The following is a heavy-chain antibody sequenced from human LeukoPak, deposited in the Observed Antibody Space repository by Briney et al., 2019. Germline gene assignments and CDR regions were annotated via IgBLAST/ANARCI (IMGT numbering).Heavy chain of an antibody. CDR3: ARSSGYFPTELDY. D-gene: IGHD3-22*01. CDR1: GFTFSDHY. J-gene: IGHJ4*02. V-gene: IGHV3-72*01. CDR2: TRDQVNSYTT. Sequence: GGSLRLSCAASGFTFSDHYMDWVRQAPGKGLEWVGRTRDQVNSYTTEYAASVKGRFTISRDESKNSLYLQMNSLKTEDTAVYYCARSSGYFPTELDYWGQGTLVTVSS.